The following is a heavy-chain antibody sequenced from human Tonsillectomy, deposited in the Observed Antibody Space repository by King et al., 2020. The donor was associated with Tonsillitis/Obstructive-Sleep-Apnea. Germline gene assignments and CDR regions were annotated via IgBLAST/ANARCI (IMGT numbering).Heavy chain of an antibody. J-gene: IGHJ4*02. CDR2: IYYSGST. Sequence: QLQESGPGLVKPSETLSLTCTVSGGSISSYYWSWIRQPPGKGLEWIGYIYYSGSTNYNPSLKSRVTISVDTSKNQFSLKLSSVTAADTAVYYCARWGYCSSTSCYTGYFDYWGQGTLVTVSS. CDR1: GGSISSYY. V-gene: IGHV4-59*01. CDR3: ARWGYCSSTSCYTGYFDY. D-gene: IGHD2-2*02.